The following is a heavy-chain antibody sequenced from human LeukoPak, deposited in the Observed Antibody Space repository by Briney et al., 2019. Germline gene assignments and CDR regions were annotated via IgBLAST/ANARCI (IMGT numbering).Heavy chain of an antibody. Sequence: GGSLRLSCAASGFTFSSYGMHWVRQAPGKGLEWVAVISYDGSNKYYADSVKGRFTISRDNSKNTLYLQMNSLRAEDTAVYYCAKPYSSGWPYFDYWGQGTLVTVSS. CDR1: GFTFSSYG. V-gene: IGHV3-30*18. J-gene: IGHJ4*02. CDR2: ISYDGSNK. D-gene: IGHD6-19*01. CDR3: AKPYSSGWPYFDY.